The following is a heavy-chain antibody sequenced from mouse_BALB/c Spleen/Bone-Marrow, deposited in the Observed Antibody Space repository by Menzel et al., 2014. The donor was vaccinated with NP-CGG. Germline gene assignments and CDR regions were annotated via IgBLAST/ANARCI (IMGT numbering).Heavy chain of an antibody. CDR2: IWGDGST. J-gene: IGHJ4*01. CDR3: ARGGNYYAMDY. D-gene: IGHD2-1*01. V-gene: IGHV2-6-7*01. Sequence: VKLQESGPGLVAPSHSLSITCTVSGFSLTGYGVNWVRQPPGKGLEWLGMIWGDGSTDYNSALKSRLSISKDNSKSQVFLKMNSLQTDDTARYYCARGGNYYAMDYWGQGTSVTVSS. CDR1: GFSLTGYG.